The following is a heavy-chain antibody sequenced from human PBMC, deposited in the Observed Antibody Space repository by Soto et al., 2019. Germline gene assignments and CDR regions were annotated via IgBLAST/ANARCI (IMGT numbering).Heavy chain of an antibody. CDR2: ISSSSSTI. CDR1: GFTFSSYS. Sequence: EVQLVESGGGLVQPGGSLRLSCAVSGFTFSSYSMNWVRQAPGKGLEWVSYISSSSSTIYYADSVKGRFTISRDNAKNSLYLQMNRLRDEDTAVYYCASTIAAAGGYWGQGTLVTVSS. CDR3: ASTIAAAGGY. V-gene: IGHV3-48*02. D-gene: IGHD6-13*01. J-gene: IGHJ4*02.